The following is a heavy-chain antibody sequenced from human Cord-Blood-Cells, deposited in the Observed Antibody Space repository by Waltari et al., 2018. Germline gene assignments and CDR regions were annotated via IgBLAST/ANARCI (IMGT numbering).Heavy chain of an antibody. Sequence: EVQLLESGGGLVQPGGSLRLSCAASGFTFSSYAMSWVRQAPGKGLEWVSGISGGGGSTYYAESVKGRFTISRDNSKTTLYLQMNSLRAEDTAVYYCAKDGYSSSWYYFDYWGQATLVTVSS. CDR2: ISGGGGST. V-gene: IGHV3-23*01. CDR3: AKDGYSSSWYYFDY. D-gene: IGHD6-13*01. CDR1: GFTFSSYA. J-gene: IGHJ4*02.